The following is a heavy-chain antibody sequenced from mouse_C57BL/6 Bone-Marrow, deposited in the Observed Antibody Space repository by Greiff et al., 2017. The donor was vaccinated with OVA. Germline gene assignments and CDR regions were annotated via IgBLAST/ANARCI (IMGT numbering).Heavy chain of an antibody. D-gene: IGHD2-4*01. CDR3: ARHSDYDEGWYFDV. J-gene: IGHJ1*03. V-gene: IGHV5-2*01. CDR1: EYEFPSHD. Sequence: DVKLVESGGGLVQPGESLKLSCESNEYEFPSHDMSWVRKTPEKRLELVAAINSDGGSTYYPDTMERRFIISRDNTKKTLYLQMSSLRSEDTALYYCARHSDYDEGWYFDVWGTGTTVTVSS. CDR2: INSDGGST.